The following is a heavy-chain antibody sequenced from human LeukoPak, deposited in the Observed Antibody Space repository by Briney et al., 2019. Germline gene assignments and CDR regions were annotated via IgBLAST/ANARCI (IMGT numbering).Heavy chain of an antibody. V-gene: IGHV4-39*01. D-gene: IGHD1-1*01. CDR3: ARRIPSFRTPSGYYHYMDV. CDR1: GGSISSRSYY. CDR2: YSGST. J-gene: IGHJ6*03. Sequence: SETLSLTCTVSGGSISSRSYYWGWIRQPPGKGLECYSGSTYYHPSLKSRLTMSVDTSKNQFSLRLSSVTAADTAVYYCARRIPSFRTPSGYYHYMDVWGKGTTVTISS.